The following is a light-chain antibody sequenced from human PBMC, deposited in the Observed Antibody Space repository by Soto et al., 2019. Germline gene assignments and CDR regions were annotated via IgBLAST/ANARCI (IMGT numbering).Light chain of an antibody. V-gene: IGLV3-1*01. Sequence: SYELTQPPSVSVSPGQTATITCPGNKLGDKYVCWYQQKPGQSPVLVIYQNNKRPSGIPEQFSGSNSGNTATLIVSGARAMDEADYYCQAWDSSTVEFGGGTKLTVL. J-gene: IGLJ2*01. CDR3: QAWDSSTVE. CDR2: QNN. CDR1: KLGDKY.